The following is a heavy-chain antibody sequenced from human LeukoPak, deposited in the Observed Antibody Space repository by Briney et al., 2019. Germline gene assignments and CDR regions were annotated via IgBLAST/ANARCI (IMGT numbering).Heavy chain of an antibody. CDR3: ASMLVGATTWGVYYFDY. CDR2: IIPIFGTA. V-gene: IGHV1-69*13. J-gene: IGHJ4*02. Sequence: GASVKVSCKASGYTFTSYGISWVRQAPGQGLEWMGGIIPIFGTANYAQKFQGRATITADESTSTAYMELSSLRSEDTAVYYCASMLVGATTWGVYYFDYWGQGTLVTVSS. CDR1: GYTFTSYG. D-gene: IGHD1-26*01.